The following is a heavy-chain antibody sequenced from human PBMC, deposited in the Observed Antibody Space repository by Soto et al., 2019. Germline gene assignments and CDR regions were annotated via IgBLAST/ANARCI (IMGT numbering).Heavy chain of an antibody. V-gene: IGHV3-30-3*01. CDR1: GFTFSSYA. D-gene: IGHD3-22*01. J-gene: IGHJ4*02. Sequence: GGSLRLSCAASGFTFSSYAMHWVRQAPGKVLEWVAVISYDGSNKYYADSVKGRFTISRDNSKNTLFLQMNSLRAEDTAVYYCARVADDSYYFDYWGQGTLVTVSS. CDR2: ISYDGSNK. CDR3: ARVADDSYYFDY.